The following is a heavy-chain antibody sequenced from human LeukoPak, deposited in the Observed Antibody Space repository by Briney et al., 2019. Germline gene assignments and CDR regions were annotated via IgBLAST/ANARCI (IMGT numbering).Heavy chain of an antibody. CDR1: GDSVSSNSAA. D-gene: IGHD6-13*01. CDR3: ARDIFIAAAGNWLDP. Sequence: QTLSLTCAISGDSVSSNSAAWNWIRQSPSRRLEWLGRTYYRTKWYNDYAQSVKSRITINPDSSKNQFSLQLNSVTPEDTAMYYCARDIFIAAAGNWLDPWGQGILVTVSS. CDR2: TYYRTKWYN. V-gene: IGHV6-1*01. J-gene: IGHJ5*02.